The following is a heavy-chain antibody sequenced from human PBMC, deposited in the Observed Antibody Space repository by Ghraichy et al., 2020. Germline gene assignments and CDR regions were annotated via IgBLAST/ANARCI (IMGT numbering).Heavy chain of an antibody. CDR1: GGTFSRYA. CDR2: VIPIFGTT. CDR3: ARDGHCRGGTCYYGGMDV. V-gene: IGHV1-69*13. D-gene: IGHD2-15*01. J-gene: IGHJ6*02. Sequence: SVKVSCKASGGTFSRYALDWVRQAPGQGLEWMGGVIPIFGTTNYAQKFQGRVTITADESTSTAYMELSSLRSEDTAVYYCARDGHCRGGTCYYGGMDVWGRGTTVTVSS.